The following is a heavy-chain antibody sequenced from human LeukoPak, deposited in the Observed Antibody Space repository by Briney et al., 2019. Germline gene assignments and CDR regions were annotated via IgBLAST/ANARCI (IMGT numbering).Heavy chain of an antibody. D-gene: IGHD3-10*01. CDR3: AREGGLLWFGESQSWFDP. CDR1: GYTFTGYY. Sequence: ASVKVSCKASGYTFTGYYMHWVRQAPGQGLEWMGWINPNSGGTNYAQKFQGRVTMTRDTSISTAYMELSRLRSDDTAVYYCAREGGLLWFGESQSWFDPWGQGTLVTVSS. V-gene: IGHV1-2*02. J-gene: IGHJ5*02. CDR2: INPNSGGT.